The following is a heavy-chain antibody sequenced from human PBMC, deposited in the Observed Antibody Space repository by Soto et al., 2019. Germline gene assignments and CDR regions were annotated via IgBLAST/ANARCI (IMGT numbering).Heavy chain of an antibody. J-gene: IGHJ6*03. Sequence: ASVKVSCKASGYTFTSYGISWVRQAPGQGLEWMGWISAYNGNTNYAQKLQGRVTMTTDTSTSTAYMELRSLRSDDTAVYYRARVQPPPSYYYMDVWGKGTTVTVSS. CDR3: ARVQPPPSYYYMDV. V-gene: IGHV1-18*01. CDR1: GYTFTSYG. CDR2: ISAYNGNT.